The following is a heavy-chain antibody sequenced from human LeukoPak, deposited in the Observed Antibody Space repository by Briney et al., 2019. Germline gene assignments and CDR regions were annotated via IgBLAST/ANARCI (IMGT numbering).Heavy chain of an antibody. D-gene: IGHD3-22*01. V-gene: IGHV4-59*01. Sequence: SETLSLTCTVSGGSISSYYWSWIRQPPGKGLEWIGYIYYSGSTNYNPSLKSRVTISVDTSKNQFSLKLSSVTAADTAVYYCARYYYDSSGYASNWFDPRGQGTLVTVSS. CDR1: GGSISSYY. CDR3: ARYYYDSSGYASNWFDP. J-gene: IGHJ5*02. CDR2: IYYSGST.